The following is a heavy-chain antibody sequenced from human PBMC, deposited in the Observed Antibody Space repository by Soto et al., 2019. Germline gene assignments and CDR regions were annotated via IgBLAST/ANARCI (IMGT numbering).Heavy chain of an antibody. CDR2: ISYDGGNK. J-gene: IGHJ6*02. D-gene: IGHD4-4*01. Sequence: QVQLVESGGGVVQPGRSLRLSCAASGFTFSSYAMHWVRQAPGKGLEWVAVISYDGGNKYYADSVKGRFTISRDNYKTTLYLQMNSLRAEETAVYYCARRRGATVTTVHYGMDVWGQGTTVTGSS. V-gene: IGHV3-30-3*01. CDR3: ARRRGATVTTVHYGMDV. CDR1: GFTFSSYA.